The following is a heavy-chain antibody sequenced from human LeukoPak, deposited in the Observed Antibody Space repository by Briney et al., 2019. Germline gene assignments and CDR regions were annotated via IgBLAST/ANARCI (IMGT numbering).Heavy chain of an antibody. CDR3: VRDSGYGLDAFDI. D-gene: IGHD5-12*01. CDR1: GDSVSSNSAA. V-gene: IGHV6-1*01. CDR2: TYYRSKWYN. Sequence: SQTLSLTCAISGDSVSSNSAAWNWIRQSPSRGLEWLGRTYYRSKWYNDYPVFMKSRITINPDAAKNQLSLQLKSVTPEDTAVYYCVRDSGYGLDAFDIWGQGTKVTVSS. J-gene: IGHJ3*02.